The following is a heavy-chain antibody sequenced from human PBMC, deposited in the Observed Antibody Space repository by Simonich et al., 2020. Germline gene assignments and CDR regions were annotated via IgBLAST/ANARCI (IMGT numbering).Heavy chain of an antibody. V-gene: IGHV3-48*03. D-gene: IGHD6-6*01. CDR1: GFTFSSYE. CDR2: ISSSGSTI. J-gene: IGHJ6*02. CDR3: ARDFRLQLVEIGTYYNYGMDV. Sequence: EVQLVESGGGLVQPGGSLRLSCAASGFTFSSYEMNWVRQAPGKGLEWVSYISSSGSTIYYADSVKGRLTISRDNAKNSLYLQMNSLRAEDTAVYYCARDFRLQLVEIGTYYNYGMDVWGQGTTVTVSS.